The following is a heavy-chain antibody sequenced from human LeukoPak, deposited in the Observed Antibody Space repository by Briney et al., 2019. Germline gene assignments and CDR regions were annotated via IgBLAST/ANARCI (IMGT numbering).Heavy chain of an antibody. V-gene: IGHV3-30*04. CDR1: GFTFSSYA. CDR3: ARDHYYYDSSGYYYTRRDYYYGMDV. J-gene: IGHJ6*02. Sequence: GGSLRLSCAASGFTFSSYAMHWVRQAPGKGLEWVAVISYDGSNQYYADSVKGRFTISRDNSKNTLYLQMNSLRAEDTAVYYFARDHYYYDSSGYYYTRRDYYYGMDVWGQGTTVTVSS. D-gene: IGHD3-22*01. CDR2: ISYDGSNQ.